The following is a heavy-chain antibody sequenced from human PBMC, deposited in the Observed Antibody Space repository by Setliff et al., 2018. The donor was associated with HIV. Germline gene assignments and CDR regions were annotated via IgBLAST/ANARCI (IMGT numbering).Heavy chain of an antibody. CDR1: GGPISNYY. D-gene: IGHD3-22*01. Sequence: NPSETLSLTCTVSGGPISNYYWSWIRQPPGKGLEWIGYIYYSGSTNYNPSLKNRVTISIDTSKNQFSLKLSSVTAADTAVYYCARQHYYDSSGRNLMDVWGKGTTVTVSS. CDR3: ARQHYYDSSGRNLMDV. CDR2: IYYSGST. V-gene: IGHV4-59*08. J-gene: IGHJ6*03.